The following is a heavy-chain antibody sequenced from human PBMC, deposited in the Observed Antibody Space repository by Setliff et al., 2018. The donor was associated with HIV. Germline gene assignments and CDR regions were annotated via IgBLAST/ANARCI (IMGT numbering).Heavy chain of an antibody. V-gene: IGHV7-4-1*02. D-gene: IGHD3-10*01. J-gene: IGHJ4*02. Sequence: ASVKVSCKASGYTSTSYAMNWVRQAPGQGLEWMGWINTNTGNPTYAQDFTGRFVFSLDTSVSTAYLQISSLKAEDTAVYYCARFPSLLWFGELSWFDYWGQGTLVTVSS. CDR3: ARFPSLLWFGELSWFDY. CDR2: INTNTGNP. CDR1: GYTSTSYA.